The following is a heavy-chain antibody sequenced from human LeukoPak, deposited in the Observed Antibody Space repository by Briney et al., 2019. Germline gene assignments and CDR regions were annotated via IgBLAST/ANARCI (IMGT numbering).Heavy chain of an antibody. CDR2: IRSKTNSYAT. D-gene: IGHD2-15*01. V-gene: IGHV3-73*01. CDR1: GFTFSGSA. CDR3: SANYCSGTNCYYY. J-gene: IGHJ4*02. Sequence: GGSLRLSCAASGFTFSGSAMHWVRQASGKGLEWVGRIRSKTNSYATAYAASVKGRLTISRDDSKNTAYLQMSSLKTEDAAVYYCSANYCSGTNCYYYWGQGTLVTVSS.